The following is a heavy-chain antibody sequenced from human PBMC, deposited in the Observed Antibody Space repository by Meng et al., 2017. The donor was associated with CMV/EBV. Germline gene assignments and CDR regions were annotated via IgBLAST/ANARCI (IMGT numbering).Heavy chain of an antibody. CDR2: IYYSGST. Sequence: SETLSLPCTVSGGSISSYYWSWIRQPPGKGLEWIGYIYYSGSTNYNPSLKSRVTISVDTSKNQFSLKLSSVTAADTAVYYCARGGALAAFDIWGQGTMVTVSS. CDR1: GGSISSYY. V-gene: IGHV4-59*01. J-gene: IGHJ3*02. D-gene: IGHD3-16*01. CDR3: ARGGALAAFDI.